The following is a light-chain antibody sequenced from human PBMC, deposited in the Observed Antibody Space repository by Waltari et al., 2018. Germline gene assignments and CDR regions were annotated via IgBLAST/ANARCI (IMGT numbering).Light chain of an antibody. J-gene: IGLJ3*02. Sequence: QSALTQPASVSGSPGQPLTIPCTGTSGDIGVFHYVSWYQQHPGKVPKLLIYAVSKRPSGVSNRFSGSKSGNTASLTISGLQAEDEADYYCSSYTNSNTWVFGGGTKLTVL. CDR1: SGDIGVFHY. V-gene: IGLV2-14*03. CDR3: SSYTNSNTWV. CDR2: AVS.